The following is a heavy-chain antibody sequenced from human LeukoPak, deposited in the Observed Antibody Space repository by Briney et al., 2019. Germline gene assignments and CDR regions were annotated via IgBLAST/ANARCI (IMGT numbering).Heavy chain of an antibody. CDR1: GGSITNYY. J-gene: IGHJ4*02. V-gene: IGHV4-39*07. D-gene: IGHD3-16*02. CDR3: ARGPFYDYVWGSYRYLFDQ. Sequence: SETLSLTCTVSGGSITNYYWGWIRQPPGKGLEWIGSIYYSGSTYYNPSLKSRVTISVDTSKNQFSLKLSSVTAADTAVYYCARGPFYDYVWGSYRYLFDQWGQGTLVTVSS. CDR2: IYYSGST.